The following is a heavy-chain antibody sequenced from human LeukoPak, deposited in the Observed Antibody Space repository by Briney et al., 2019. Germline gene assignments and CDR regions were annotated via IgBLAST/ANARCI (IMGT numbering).Heavy chain of an antibody. J-gene: IGHJ4*02. CDR1: GFTFSSYA. CDR3: AKKLSGSYKGFDY. CDR2: ISDSGGTV. Sequence: GGSLRLSCAASGFTFSSYAMSWVRQAPGKGLEWVSGISDSGGTVYYADSVKGRFTISRDNSKNSLYLQMNSLRAEDAAVYYCAKKLSGSYKGFDYWGQGTLVTVSS. V-gene: IGHV3-23*01. D-gene: IGHD1-26*01.